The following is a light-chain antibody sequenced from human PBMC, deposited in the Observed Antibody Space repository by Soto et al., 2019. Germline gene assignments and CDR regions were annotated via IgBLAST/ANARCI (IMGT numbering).Light chain of an antibody. V-gene: IGKV3-15*01. Sequence: EIVMTQSPATLSVSPGERATLSCRASQSVSSNLAWYQQKPGQAPRLLIHGASTWATGIPARFSGSGSGTEFTLTISSLQSEDFAVYYCQQYNNWPLFGPGTKVDIK. CDR1: QSVSSN. CDR3: QQYNNWPL. CDR2: GAS. J-gene: IGKJ3*01.